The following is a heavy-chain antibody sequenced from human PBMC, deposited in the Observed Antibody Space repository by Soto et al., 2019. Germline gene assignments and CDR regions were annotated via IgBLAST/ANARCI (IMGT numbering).Heavy chain of an antibody. CDR1: GFTFSNAW. Sequence: GGSLRLSCGASGFTFSNAWMSLVRQAPGKGLEWVGRIKSRTDGGTTDYAAPVKGRFTISRDDSKNTLFLQMNSLKTEDTAVYYCTTGTAVAIYYFDYWGQGTLVTVSS. CDR2: IKSRTDGGTT. CDR3: TTGTAVAIYYFDY. V-gene: IGHV3-15*01. J-gene: IGHJ4*02. D-gene: IGHD5-18*01.